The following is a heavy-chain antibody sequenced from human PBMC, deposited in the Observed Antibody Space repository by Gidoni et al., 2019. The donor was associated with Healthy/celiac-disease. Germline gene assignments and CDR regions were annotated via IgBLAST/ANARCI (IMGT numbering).Heavy chain of an antibody. V-gene: IGHV4-34*01. D-gene: IGHD6-13*01. J-gene: IGHJ5*02. CDR1: GGSFSGYY. CDR3: ARKPYSSSWVLMGWFDP. Sequence: QVQLQQWGAGLLKPSETLSLTCAVYGGSFSGYYWSWIRQPPGKGLEWIGEINHSGSTNYNPSLKSRVTISVDTSKNQFSLKLSSVTAADTAVYYCARKPYSSSWVLMGWFDPWGQGTLVTVSS. CDR2: INHSGST.